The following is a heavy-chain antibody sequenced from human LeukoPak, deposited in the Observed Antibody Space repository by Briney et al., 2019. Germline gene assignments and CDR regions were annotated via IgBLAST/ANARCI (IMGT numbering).Heavy chain of an antibody. V-gene: IGHV3-20*04. J-gene: IGHJ4*02. CDR3: ARVGYSYAHFDY. CDR1: GFTFDDYG. Sequence: GGSLRLSCAASGFTFDDYGMSWVRQAPGKGLEWVSGINWNGGSTGYADSVEGRFTISRDNAKNSLYLQMNSLRAEDTALYYCARVGYSYAHFDYWGQGTLVTVSS. CDR2: INWNGGST. D-gene: IGHD5-18*01.